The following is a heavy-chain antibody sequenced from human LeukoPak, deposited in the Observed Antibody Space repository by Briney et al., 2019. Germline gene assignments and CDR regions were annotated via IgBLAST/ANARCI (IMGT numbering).Heavy chain of an antibody. CDR3: ARENRRSYYDSSGFDY. V-gene: IGHV1-69*05. CDR1: GGTFSSYA. D-gene: IGHD3-22*01. CDR2: IIPIFGTA. Sequence: SVKVSCKASGGTFSSYAISWVRQAPGQGLEWMGGIIPIFGTANYAQKFQGRVTITTDESTSTAYMELSSLRSEDTAVYYCARENRRSYYDSSGFDYWGQGTLVTVSS. J-gene: IGHJ4*02.